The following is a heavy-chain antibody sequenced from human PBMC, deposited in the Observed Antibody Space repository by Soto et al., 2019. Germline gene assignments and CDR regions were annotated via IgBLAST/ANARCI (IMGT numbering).Heavy chain of an antibody. Sequence: SETLSLTCTVSGGSISSGGYYWSWIRQHPGKGLEWIGYIYYSGSTYYNPSLKSRVTISVDTSKNQFSLKLSSVTAADTAVYYCARTYYYGSGNLYYFDYWGQGTLVTVSS. V-gene: IGHV4-31*03. CDR2: IYYSGST. D-gene: IGHD3-10*01. CDR3: ARTYYYGSGNLYYFDY. J-gene: IGHJ4*02. CDR1: GGSISSGGYY.